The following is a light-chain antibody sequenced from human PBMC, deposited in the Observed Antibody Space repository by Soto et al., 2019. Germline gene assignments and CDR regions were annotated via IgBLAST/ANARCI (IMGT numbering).Light chain of an antibody. CDR1: QSISSY. Sequence: DLQMTQSPSSLSASVGDRVTITCRASQSISSYLNWYQQKPGKAPKLLIYAASSMASGIPSRFSGSGSGTDFTLTISSLQPDDCATYYCQQSYSSPQTFGQGTKVEIK. CDR2: AAS. V-gene: IGKV1-39*01. J-gene: IGKJ1*01. CDR3: QQSYSSPQT.